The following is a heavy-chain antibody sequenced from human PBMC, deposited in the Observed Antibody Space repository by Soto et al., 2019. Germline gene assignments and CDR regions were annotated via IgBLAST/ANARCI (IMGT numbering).Heavy chain of an antibody. D-gene: IGHD3-9*01. J-gene: IGHJ6*02. CDR2: IYTSGST. CDR3: ARGGEYDILTGYFYYYYGMDV. CDR1: GGSISSYY. V-gene: IGHV4-4*07. Sequence: PSETLSLTCTVSGGSISSYYWSWIRQPAGKGLEWIGRIYTSGSTNYNPSLKSRVTMSVDTSKNQFSLKLSSVTAADTAVYYCARGGEYDILTGYFYYYYGMDVWGQGTTVTVSS.